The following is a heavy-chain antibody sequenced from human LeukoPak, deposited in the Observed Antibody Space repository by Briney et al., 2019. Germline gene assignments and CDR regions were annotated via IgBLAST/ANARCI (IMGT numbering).Heavy chain of an antibody. Sequence: SETLSLTCTVSGGSISSSSYYWGWIRQPPGKGLEWIGSIYYSGSTYYNPSLKSRVTISVDTSKNQFSLKLSSVTAADTAVYYCARARYYDILTGYYRYYFDYWGQGTLVTVSP. CDR2: IYYSGST. V-gene: IGHV4-39*07. CDR1: GGSISSSSYY. D-gene: IGHD3-9*01. J-gene: IGHJ4*02. CDR3: ARARYYDILTGYYRYYFDY.